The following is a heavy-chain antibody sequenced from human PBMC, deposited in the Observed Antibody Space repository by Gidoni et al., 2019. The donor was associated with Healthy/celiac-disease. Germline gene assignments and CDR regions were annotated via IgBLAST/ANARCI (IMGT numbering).Heavy chain of an antibody. Sequence: ELQLVESGGGLVTPGGSLRLSCAASGFTFSSSSMNGVRQAPGKGLEWVSYISSSRSYIYYADSVKGRFTISRDNAKNSLYLQMNSLRAEDTAVYYCARGDVDTAMVGIDYYGMDVWGQGTTVTVSS. D-gene: IGHD5-18*01. CDR1: GFTFSSSS. V-gene: IGHV3-21*01. CDR2: ISSSRSYI. CDR3: ARGDVDTAMVGIDYYGMDV. J-gene: IGHJ6*02.